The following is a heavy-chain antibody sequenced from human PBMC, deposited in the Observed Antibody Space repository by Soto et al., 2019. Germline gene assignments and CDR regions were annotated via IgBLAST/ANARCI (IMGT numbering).Heavy chain of an antibody. V-gene: IGHV1-2*04. CDR2: INPNSGGT. D-gene: IGHD4-17*01. Sequence: ASVKVSCKASGYTFTSYYVHWVRQAPGQGLEWMGWINPNSGGTNYAQKFQGWVTMTRDTSISTAYMELSRLRSDDTAVYYCAMGLYGAHSRNAFDIWGQGTTVTVSS. CDR3: AMGLYGAHSRNAFDI. J-gene: IGHJ3*02. CDR1: GYTFTSYY.